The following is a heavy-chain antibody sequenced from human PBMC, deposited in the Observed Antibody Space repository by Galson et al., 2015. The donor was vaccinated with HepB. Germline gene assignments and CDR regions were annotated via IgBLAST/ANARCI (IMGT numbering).Heavy chain of an antibody. CDR2: ISSSSSYI. V-gene: IGHV3-21*01. CDR3: ARVVSSSWYTNWFDP. J-gene: IGHJ5*02. D-gene: IGHD6-13*01. Sequence: SLRLSCAASGFTFSSYIMNWVRQAPGKGLEWVSSISSSSSYIYYADSVKGRFTISRDNAKNSLYLQMNSLRADDTAVYYCARVVSSSWYTNWFDPWGQGTLVTVSS. CDR1: GFTFSSYI.